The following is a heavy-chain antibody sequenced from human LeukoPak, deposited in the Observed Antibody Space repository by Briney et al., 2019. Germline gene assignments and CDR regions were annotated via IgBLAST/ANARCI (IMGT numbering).Heavy chain of an antibody. CDR1: GTSFIGFH. D-gene: IGHD3-22*01. CDR2: INHRGLT. J-gene: IGHJ4*02. CDR3: ARDPTTMIDVSYYFDF. Sequence: SETLSLTCAVYGTSFIGFHWNWIRQSPTKGLVWIGEINHRGLTNYNPSLKSRVTISIDMSKNQFSLKLRSVTAADTGVYYCARDPTTMIDVSYYFDFWGQGTQVTVSS. V-gene: IGHV4-34*01.